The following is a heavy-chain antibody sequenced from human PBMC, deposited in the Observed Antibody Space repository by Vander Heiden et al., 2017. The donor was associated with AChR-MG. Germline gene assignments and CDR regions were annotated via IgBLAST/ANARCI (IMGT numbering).Heavy chain of an antibody. Sequence: QVQLVQSGAEVKKPGSSVKVSCKASGGTFSSYTISGVRQAPGQGLEWMGRIIPILGIANYAQKFQGRVTITADKSTSTAYMELSSLRSEDTAVYYCAREFAYYYDSSGYSRDYFDYWGQGTLVTVSS. V-gene: IGHV1-69*08. CDR3: AREFAYYYDSSGYSRDYFDY. CDR2: IIPILGIA. CDR1: GGTFSSYT. D-gene: IGHD3-22*01. J-gene: IGHJ4*02.